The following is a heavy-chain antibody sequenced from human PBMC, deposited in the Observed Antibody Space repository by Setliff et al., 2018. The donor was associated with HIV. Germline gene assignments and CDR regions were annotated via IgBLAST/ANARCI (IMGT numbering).Heavy chain of an antibody. CDR1: GYTFINYY. CDR3: ARVGPHSSGFYGY. V-gene: IGHV1-46*01. Sequence: ASVKVSCKASGYTFINYYIHWVRQVPGQGLEWMGILNPSGGSTTYALKFQGRVTMTSDTSTSTVYMELSSLRSEDTALYYCARVGPHSSGFYGYWGQGTLVTVSS. CDR2: LNPSGGST. D-gene: IGHD3-22*01. J-gene: IGHJ4*02.